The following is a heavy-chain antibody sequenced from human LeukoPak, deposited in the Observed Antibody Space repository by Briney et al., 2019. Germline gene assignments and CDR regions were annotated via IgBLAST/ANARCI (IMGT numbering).Heavy chain of an antibody. D-gene: IGHD3-16*02. J-gene: IGHJ4*02. V-gene: IGHV4-39*01. CDR3: ARTGIPYRRPCYFDY. CDR2: IYYSGST. CDR1: GGSISSSSYY. Sequence: SETLSLTCTVSGGSISSSSYYWGWIRQPPGKGLEWIGSIYYSGSTYYNPSLKSRVTISVDTSKNQFSLKLSSVTAADTAVYYCARTGIPYRRPCYFDYWGQGTLVTVSS.